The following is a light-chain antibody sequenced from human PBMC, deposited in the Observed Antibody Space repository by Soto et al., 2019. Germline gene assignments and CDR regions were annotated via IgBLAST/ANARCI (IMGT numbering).Light chain of an antibody. V-gene: IGLV2-11*01. Sequence: QSVLTQPRSVSGSPGQSVTITCTGTSSDVGGYNYVSWYQHHPGKAPKLMIYDVNNLPSGVPNRFSGSKSGNTASLTISGLQAEDEADYYCCSYAGSFTFGVIFGGGTKLTVL. J-gene: IGLJ2*01. CDR1: SSDVGGYNY. CDR2: DVN. CDR3: CSYAGSFTFGVI.